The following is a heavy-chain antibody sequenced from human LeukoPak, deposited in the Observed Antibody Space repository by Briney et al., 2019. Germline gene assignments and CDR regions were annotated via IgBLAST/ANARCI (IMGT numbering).Heavy chain of an antibody. J-gene: IGHJ4*02. CDR3: ARHSRGPAAGPAFDY. D-gene: IGHD6-13*01. Sequence: SETLSLTCTVSGGSISSSTYYWGWIRQPPGKRLEWIGSIYYSGSTYYNPSLKSRVTISVDTSKNQFSLSSVTAADTAVYYCARHSRGPAAGPAFDYWGQGTLVTVSS. V-gene: IGHV4-39*01. CDR1: GGSISSSTYY. CDR2: IYYSGST.